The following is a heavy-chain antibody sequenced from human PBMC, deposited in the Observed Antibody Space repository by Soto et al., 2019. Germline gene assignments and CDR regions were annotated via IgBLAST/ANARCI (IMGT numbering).Heavy chain of an antibody. CDR3: ARPGYCSGGSCAEVDY. CDR1: GFTFSSYA. D-gene: IGHD2-15*01. J-gene: IGHJ4*02. CDR2: ISGSGGST. V-gene: IGHV3-23*01. Sequence: EVQLLESGGGLVQPGGSLRLSCAASGFTFSSYAMSWVRQAPGKGLEWVSAISGSGGSTYYADSVKGRFTISRDNSKNTLYLQMNSLRAEDTAVYYCARPGYCSGGSCAEVDYWGQGTLVTVSS.